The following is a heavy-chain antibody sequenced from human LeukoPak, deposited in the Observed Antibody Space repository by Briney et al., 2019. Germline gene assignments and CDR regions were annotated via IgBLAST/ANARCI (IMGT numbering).Heavy chain of an antibody. J-gene: IGHJ4*02. V-gene: IGHV3-30*02. CDR2: IRYDGSNK. CDR1: GFTFSSHG. Sequence: GGSLRLSCAASGFTFSSHGMHWVRQAPGKGLEWVAFIRYDGSNKYYADSVKGRFTISRDNSKNTLYLQMNSLRAEDTAVYYCAKDMNIVATTQYYFDYWGQGTLVTVSS. CDR3: AKDMNIVATTQYYFDY. D-gene: IGHD5-12*01.